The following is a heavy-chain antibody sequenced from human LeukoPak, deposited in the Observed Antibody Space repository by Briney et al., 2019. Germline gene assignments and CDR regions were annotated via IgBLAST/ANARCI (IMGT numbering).Heavy chain of an antibody. Sequence: PGGSLRLSCAASGFTFSNAWMSWVRQAPGKGLEWVGRIKSKTDGGTTDYAAPVKGRFTISRDDSKNTLYLQMNSLKTEDTAVYHCTTLITYYYGSGRDYWGQGTLVTVSS. CDR2: IKSKTDGGTT. CDR3: TTLITYYYGSGRDY. D-gene: IGHD3-10*01. CDR1: GFTFSNAW. V-gene: IGHV3-15*01. J-gene: IGHJ4*02.